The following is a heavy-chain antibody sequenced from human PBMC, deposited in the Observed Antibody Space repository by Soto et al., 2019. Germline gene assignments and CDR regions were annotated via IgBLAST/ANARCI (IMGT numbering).Heavy chain of an antibody. CDR3: ARGGLMVRGVISYYYGMDV. CDR1: GGSISSGGYS. D-gene: IGHD3-10*01. J-gene: IGHJ6*02. V-gene: IGHV4-30-2*01. Sequence: TSETLSLTCAVSGGSISSGGYSWSWIRQPPGKGLEWIGYIYHSGSTYYNPSLKSRVTISVDRSKNQFSLKLSSVTAADTAVYYCARGGLMVRGVISYYYGMDVWGQGTTVTVSS. CDR2: IYHSGST.